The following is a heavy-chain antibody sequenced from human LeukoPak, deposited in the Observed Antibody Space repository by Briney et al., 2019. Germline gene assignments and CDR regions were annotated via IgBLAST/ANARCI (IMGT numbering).Heavy chain of an antibody. V-gene: IGHV3-33*01. CDR1: GFTFSSSG. CDR3: ARHIPFDC. CDR2: IWYDVSNK. J-gene: IGHJ4*02. Sequence: GGSLRLFCAASGFTFSSSGMHWVRQAPGKGLEGVAVIWYDVSNKHYAASVKRRFTISRDNSKNPLYLQMNSLRAEDTAVYYCARHIPFDCWGQGTLVTVSS. D-gene: IGHD2-21*01.